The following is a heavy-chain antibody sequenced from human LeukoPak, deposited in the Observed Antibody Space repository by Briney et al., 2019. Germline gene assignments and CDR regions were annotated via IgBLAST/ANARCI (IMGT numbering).Heavy chain of an antibody. J-gene: IGHJ4*02. Sequence: PGGSLRLPCAASGFRVNGNYMSWIRQAPGKGVEWVSFIFAGGNTYYADSVNGRFTLSRDYSKNMVFLQMTSLRIEDTAVYFCARANSYGSYYFDYWGQGTLVTVSS. D-gene: IGHD5-18*01. CDR1: GFRVNGNY. CDR3: ARANSYGSYYFDY. CDR2: IFAGGNT. V-gene: IGHV3-66*01.